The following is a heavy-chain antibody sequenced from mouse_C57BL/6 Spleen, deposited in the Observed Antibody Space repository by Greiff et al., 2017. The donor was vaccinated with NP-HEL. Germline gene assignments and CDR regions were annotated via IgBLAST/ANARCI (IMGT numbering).Heavy chain of an antibody. CDR1: GYAFSSSW. CDR3: AQGYYGSSYDYAMDY. Sequence: VQLQQSGPELVKPGASVKISCKASGYAFSSSWMNWVKQRPGKGLEWIGRIYPGDGDTNYNGKFKGKATLTAAKSSSTAYMPLISLTSEDSAVYVVAQGYYGSSYDYAMDYWGQGTSVTVSS. V-gene: IGHV1-82*01. J-gene: IGHJ4*01. D-gene: IGHD1-1*01. CDR2: IYPGDGDT.